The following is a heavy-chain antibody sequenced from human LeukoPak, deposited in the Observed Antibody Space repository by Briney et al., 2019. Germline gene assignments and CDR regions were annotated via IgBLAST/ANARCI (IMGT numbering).Heavy chain of an antibody. J-gene: IGHJ4*02. CDR1: GFTFSSYG. CDR3: AKGYYYGSGSYYNVDY. D-gene: IGHD3-10*01. V-gene: IGHV3-30*18. Sequence: GGSLRLSCAASGFTFSSYGMHWVRQAPGKGLEWVAVISHDGSNKYYADSVKGRFTISRDNSKNTLYLQMNSLRAEDTAVYYCAKGYYYGSGSYYNVDYWGQGTLVTVSS. CDR2: ISHDGSNK.